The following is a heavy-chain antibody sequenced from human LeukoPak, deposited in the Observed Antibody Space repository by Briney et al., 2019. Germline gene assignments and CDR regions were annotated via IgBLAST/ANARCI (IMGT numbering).Heavy chain of an antibody. V-gene: IGHV4-39*01. CDR1: GGSISSSSYY. CDR2: IYYSGST. CDR3: ATGTGHYYYYYYMDV. D-gene: IGHD1-1*01. J-gene: IGHJ6*03. Sequence: SETLSLTCIVSGGSISSSSYYWGWIRQPPGKGLEWIGSIYYSGSTYYNPSLKSRVTISVDTSKNQFSLKLSSVTAADTAIYYCATGTGHYYYYYYMDVWGKGTTVTVSS.